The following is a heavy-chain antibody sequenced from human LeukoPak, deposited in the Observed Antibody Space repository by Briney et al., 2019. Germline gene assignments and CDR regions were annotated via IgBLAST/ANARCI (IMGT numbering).Heavy chain of an antibody. V-gene: IGHV4-59*01. CDR3: ARIPYSRGYFDY. J-gene: IGHJ4*02. Sequence: SETLSLTCTVSGGSISSYYWSWIRQPPGKGLEWIGYIYYSGSTNYNPSLKSRVTISVDTSKNQFPLKLSSVTAADTAVYYCARIPYSRGYFDYWGQGTLVTVSS. CDR1: GGSISSYY. D-gene: IGHD4-11*01. CDR2: IYYSGST.